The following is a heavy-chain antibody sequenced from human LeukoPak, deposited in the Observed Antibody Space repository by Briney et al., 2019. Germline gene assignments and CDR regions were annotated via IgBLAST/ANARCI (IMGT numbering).Heavy chain of an antibody. J-gene: IGHJ4*02. D-gene: IGHD5-12*01. CDR2: ISHSGST. V-gene: IGHV4-34*01. CDR1: GGSFSGYY. CDR3: ASRDVDIVATTTKFDY. Sequence: PSETLSLTCAVYGGSFSGYYWSWIRQPPGKGLEWIGEISHSGSTNYNPSLKSRVTISVDTSKNQFSLKLSSVTAADTAVYYCASRDVDIVATTTKFDYWGQGTLVTVSS.